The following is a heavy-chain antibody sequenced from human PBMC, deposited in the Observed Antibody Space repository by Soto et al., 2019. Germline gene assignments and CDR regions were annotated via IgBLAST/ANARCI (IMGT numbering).Heavy chain of an antibody. Sequence: QVQLQQWGAGLLKPSETLSLTCAVYGGSFSGYYWSWIRQPPGKGLEWIGEINHSGSTNYNPSLKMHVNISVDTSKIQFAPKLSSVTAADTAVYYCASLVGRITMVRGRGMDVWGQGTTVTGSS. J-gene: IGHJ6*02. CDR2: INHSGST. D-gene: IGHD3-10*01. CDR3: ASLVGRITMVRGRGMDV. V-gene: IGHV4-34*01. CDR1: GGSFSGYY.